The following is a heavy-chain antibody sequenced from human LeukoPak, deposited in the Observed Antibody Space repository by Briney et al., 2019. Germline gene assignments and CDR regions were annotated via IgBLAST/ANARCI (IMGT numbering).Heavy chain of an antibody. J-gene: IGHJ5*02. CDR2: ITGIGDAT. V-gene: IGHV3-23*01. CDR1: GFTFSNYG. CDR3: TKTPLGDYCGSASCPHFNWFDP. Sequence: GGSLRLSCVASGFTFSNYGMAWVRQTPGKGLEWVSAITGIGDATYYADFVKGRFTISKDISENTLYLQMSSLRVDDTAVYYCTKTPLGDYCGSASCPHFNWFDPWGQGTLVTVSS. D-gene: IGHD2-2*01.